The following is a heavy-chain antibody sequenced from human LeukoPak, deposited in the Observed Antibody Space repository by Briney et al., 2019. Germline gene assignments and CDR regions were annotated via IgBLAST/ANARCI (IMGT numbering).Heavy chain of an antibody. D-gene: IGHD2-2*01. J-gene: IGHJ6*03. CDR2: INPSGGST. CDR3: ARGGRGYCSSTSCGGGYYYMDV. CDR1: GYTFTSYY. V-gene: IGHV1-46*01. Sequence: ASVKVSCKASGYTFTSYYMHWVRQAPGQGLGWMGIINPSGGSTSYAQKFQGRVTMPRDTSTSTVYMELSSLRSEDTAVYYCARGGRGYCSSTSCGGGYYYMDVWGKGTTVTVSS.